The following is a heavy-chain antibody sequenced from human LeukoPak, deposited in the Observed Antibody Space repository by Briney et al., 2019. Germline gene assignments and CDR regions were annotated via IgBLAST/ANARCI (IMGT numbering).Heavy chain of an antibody. D-gene: IGHD5-18*01. Sequence: PSETLSLTCTVSGGSISSGSYYWSWIRQPAGKGLEWIGRIYTSGSTNYNPSLKSRVTISVDTSKNQFSLKLSSVTAADTAVYYCARVRVGYSYGYYFDYWGQGTLVTVSS. CDR3: ARVRVGYSYGYYFDY. CDR2: IYTSGST. V-gene: IGHV4-61*02. J-gene: IGHJ4*02. CDR1: GGSISSGSYY.